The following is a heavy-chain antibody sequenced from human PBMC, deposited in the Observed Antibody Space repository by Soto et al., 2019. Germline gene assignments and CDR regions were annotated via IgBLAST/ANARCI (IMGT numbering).Heavy chain of an antibody. J-gene: IGHJ4*02. CDR1: GFAFSNYA. CDR3: AKDRTVAARNFDY. D-gene: IGHD6-6*01. Sequence: GGSLRLSCAASGFAFSNYAMHWVRPAPGKGLEWVSSISTSIDATYYADSVKGRFTISRDDSKNTLYLQMSTLRAEDSAVYYCAKDRTVAARNFDYWGQGSQVTVSS. CDR2: ISTSIDAT. V-gene: IGHV3-23*01.